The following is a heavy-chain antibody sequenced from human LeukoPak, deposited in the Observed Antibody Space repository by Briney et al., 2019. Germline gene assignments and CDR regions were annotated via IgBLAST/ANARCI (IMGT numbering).Heavy chain of an antibody. V-gene: IGHV4-59*13. J-gene: IGHJ5*02. CDR1: GGSISNYY. D-gene: IGHD1-1*01. Sequence: SETLSLTCTVSGGSISNYYWIWIRQPPGKGLEWIGYVSYSGSTNYNPSLNSRVTISVDTSKSQFSLKLSSVTAADTAVYYCARDKTGNKWFDPWGQ. CDR3: ARDKTGNKWFDP. CDR2: VSYSGST.